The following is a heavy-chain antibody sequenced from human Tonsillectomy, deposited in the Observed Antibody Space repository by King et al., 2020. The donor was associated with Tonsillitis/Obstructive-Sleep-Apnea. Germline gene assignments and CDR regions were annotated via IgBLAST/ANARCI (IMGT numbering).Heavy chain of an antibody. Sequence: VQLVESGGGVVQPGRSLRLSCAASGFTFSSYAMHWVRQAPGKGLEWVAVISYDGSNKYYADSVKGRFTISRDNSKNTLYLQMNSLRAEDTAVYYCARDRAVRGYCSGGSCYSDAFDIWGQGTMVTVSS. V-gene: IGHV3-30*04. CDR3: ARDRAVRGYCSGGSCYSDAFDI. D-gene: IGHD2-15*01. J-gene: IGHJ3*02. CDR1: GFTFSSYA. CDR2: ISYDGSNK.